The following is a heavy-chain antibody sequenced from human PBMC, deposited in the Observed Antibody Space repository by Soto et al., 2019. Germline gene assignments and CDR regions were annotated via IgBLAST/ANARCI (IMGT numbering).Heavy chain of an antibody. D-gene: IGHD2-2*01. CDR1: GYTLTSYA. J-gene: IGHJ6*02. CDR2: INAGNGNT. Sequence: GASVKVSCKASGYTLTSYAMHWVRQAPGQRLEWMGWINAGNGNTKYSQKFQGRVTITRDTSASTAYMELSSLRSEDTAVYYCALSGIVLVPAAPSRRYYYYGMDVWGQGTTVTVSS. V-gene: IGHV1-3*01. CDR3: ALSGIVLVPAAPSRRYYYYGMDV.